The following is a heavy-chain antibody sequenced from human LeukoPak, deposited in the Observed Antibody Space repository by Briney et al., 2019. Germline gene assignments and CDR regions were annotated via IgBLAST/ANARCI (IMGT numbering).Heavy chain of an antibody. V-gene: IGHV3-48*01. Sequence: GGSLRLSCAASGFTLSTDSMNWVRQAPGKGLEWISYISYDSAIKYYADSVRGRFTISRDNAKNTLYLQMNSLRAEDTAVYYCAKGAEGFWSGYYPSWGQGTLVTVSS. D-gene: IGHD3-3*01. J-gene: IGHJ5*02. CDR2: ISYDSAIK. CDR1: GFTLSTDS. CDR3: AKGAEGFWSGYYPS.